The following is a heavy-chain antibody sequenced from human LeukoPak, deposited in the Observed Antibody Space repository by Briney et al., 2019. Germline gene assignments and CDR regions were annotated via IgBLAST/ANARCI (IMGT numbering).Heavy chain of an antibody. J-gene: IGHJ6*02. CDR1: GYTFTDYY. Sequence: ASVTVSCKASGYTFTDYYMHWVRQAPGQGLEWMGWINPKSGATNYAQNFQGRVTMTRDTSISTAYIELSRLRSDDTAVYYCALWFGELSALINYYYYGMDVWGQGTTVTVSS. CDR2: INPKSGAT. CDR3: ALWFGELSALINYYYYGMDV. D-gene: IGHD3-10*01. V-gene: IGHV1-2*02.